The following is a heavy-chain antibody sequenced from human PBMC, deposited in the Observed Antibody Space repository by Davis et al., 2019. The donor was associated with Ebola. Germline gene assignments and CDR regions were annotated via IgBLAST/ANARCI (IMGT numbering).Heavy chain of an antibody. D-gene: IGHD1-7*01. V-gene: IGHV1-46*01. CDR3: AISITGTTTDGMDV. Sequence: ASVKVSCKASGFTFTSSAMQWVRQAPGQGLEWMGIINPSGGSTSYAQKFQGRVTMTRDTSTSTVYMELSSLRSEDTAVYYCAISITGTTTDGMDVWGQGTTVTVSS. CDR1: GFTFTSSA. J-gene: IGHJ6*02. CDR2: INPSGGST.